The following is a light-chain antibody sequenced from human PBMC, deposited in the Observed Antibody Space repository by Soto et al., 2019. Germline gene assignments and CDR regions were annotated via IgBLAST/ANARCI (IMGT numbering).Light chain of an antibody. Sequence: DIVMTQSPDSLAVSLGERATINCKSSQSVLYSSDNKNYLAWYQQKPVQPPKLLIYWASTRDSGVPDRFSGSGSGADFTLTISSLQAEDVAVYYCQQYYSTLTFGGGTKVEIK. J-gene: IGKJ4*01. CDR3: QQYYSTLT. CDR2: WAS. V-gene: IGKV4-1*01. CDR1: QSVLYSSDNKNY.